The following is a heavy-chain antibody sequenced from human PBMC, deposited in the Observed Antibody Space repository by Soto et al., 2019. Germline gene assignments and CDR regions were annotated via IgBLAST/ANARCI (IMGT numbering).Heavy chain of an antibody. V-gene: IGHV4-34*01. CDR1: GGSFSGYY. CDR2: VNHSGST. CDR3: ANTLRGDYYFFQH. D-gene: IGHD2-21*02. Sequence: QVQLQQWGAGLLKPSETLSLTCAVYGGSFSGYYWSWIRQPPGMGLEWIGEVNHSGSTNYNPSLKSRVTISVDTSKNQFSLKLSSVTAADTAVYYCANTLRGDYYFFQHWGQGTLVTVSS. J-gene: IGHJ1*01.